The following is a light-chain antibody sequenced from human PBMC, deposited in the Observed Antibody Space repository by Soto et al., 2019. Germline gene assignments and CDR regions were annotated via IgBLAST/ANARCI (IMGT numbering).Light chain of an antibody. J-gene: IGKJ1*01. CDR2: KAF. CDR3: QHYNSYSEA. CDR1: QTISSW. V-gene: IGKV1-5*03. Sequence: DIQMNQSPSTLSGSVGDRVTITCRSSQTISSWLAWYQQKPGKAPKLLIYKAFTLKSGVPSRFSGSGSGTEFTLTISSLQPDDFATYYCQHYNSYSEAFGQGTKVELK.